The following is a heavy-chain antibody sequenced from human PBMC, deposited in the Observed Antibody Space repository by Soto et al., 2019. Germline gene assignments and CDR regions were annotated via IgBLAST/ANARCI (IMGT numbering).Heavy chain of an antibody. CDR1: GGTFSSYA. CDR2: IIPIFGTA. CDR3: ARKRGGDSSSWYYFDY. J-gene: IGHJ4*02. Sequence: QVQLVQSGAEVQKPGSSVKVSCKASGGTFSSYAISWVRQAPGQGLEWMGGIIPIFGTANYASKVQGRVTITSNESTSTAYMELSSLRSEDTAVYYCARKRGGDSSSWYYFDYWGQGTLVTVSS. D-gene: IGHD6-13*01. V-gene: IGHV1-69*01.